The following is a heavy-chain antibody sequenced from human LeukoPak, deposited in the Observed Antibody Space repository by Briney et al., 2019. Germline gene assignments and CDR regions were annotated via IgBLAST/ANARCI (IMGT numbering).Heavy chain of an antibody. J-gene: IGHJ5*01. CDR1: GFTFLYSW. V-gene: IGHV3-74*01. CDR2: INSDRSIT. D-gene: IGHD3-16*01. CDR3: VTAFGDS. Sequence: PGGSLRLSCAASGFTFLYSWMSWVRQAPGKGLVWVSRINSDRSITNYADSVKGRFTISRDNAKNTMYLQMNSLRAEDTAVYYCVTAFGDSWGQGTLVTVSS.